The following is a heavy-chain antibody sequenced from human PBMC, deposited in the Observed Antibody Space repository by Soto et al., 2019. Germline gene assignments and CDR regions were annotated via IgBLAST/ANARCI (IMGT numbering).Heavy chain of an antibody. V-gene: IGHV3-48*03. Sequence: EVQLVESGGGLVQPGGSLRLSCAASGFTFSSYEMNCVRQAPGKGLEWVSYISSSGSTIYYADSVKGRFTISRDNAKNSLYLQMNSLRAEDTAVYYCAREFQDYVWGSAIYFEYWGQGTLVTVSS. CDR3: AREFQDYVWGSAIYFEY. CDR1: GFTFSSYE. J-gene: IGHJ4*02. D-gene: IGHD3-16*01. CDR2: ISSSGSTI.